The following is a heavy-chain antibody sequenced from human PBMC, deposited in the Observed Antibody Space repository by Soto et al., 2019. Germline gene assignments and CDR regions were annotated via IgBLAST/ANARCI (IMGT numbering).Heavy chain of an antibody. D-gene: IGHD3-16*02. CDR3: ARRNDYVWGSDRFSFLGVEWFDP. J-gene: IGHJ5*02. Sequence: PSETLSLTCTVSGGSISSGDYYWSWIRQPPGKGLEWIGYIYYSGSTYYNPSLKSRVTISVDTSKNQFSLKLSSVTAADTAVYYCARRNDYVWGSDRFSFLGVEWFDPLGQGTLVTVSS. V-gene: IGHV4-30-4*01. CDR2: IYYSGST. CDR1: GGSISSGDYY.